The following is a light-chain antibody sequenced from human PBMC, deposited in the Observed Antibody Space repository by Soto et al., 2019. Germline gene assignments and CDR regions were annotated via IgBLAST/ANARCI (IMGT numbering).Light chain of an antibody. V-gene: IGKV3-15*01. CDR1: QSVGLN. CDR3: QQYNNWPRT. CDR2: DAL. J-gene: IGKJ1*01. Sequence: EVVMTQSPATLSVSPGETVTPSCRASQSVGLNLAWYQQKPGQAPRLLIYDALTRATGIPARFSGSVSGTESTLTISGLQSEDFAVYYCQQYNNWPRTFGRGTKVDIK.